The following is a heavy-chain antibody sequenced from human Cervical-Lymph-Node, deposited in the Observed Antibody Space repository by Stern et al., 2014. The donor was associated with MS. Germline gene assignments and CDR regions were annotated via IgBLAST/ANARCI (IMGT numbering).Heavy chain of an antibody. V-gene: IGHV1-69*01. CDR2: ITPIFGTA. D-gene: IGHD1-20*01. CDR3: AREYNWNDRFYGMDV. Sequence: QMQLVQSGAEVKKPGSSVKVSCKASGGTFSTYAISWVRQAPGQGLEWMGGITPIFGTANYAQKFQGRVTITADESTSTAYMELSSLRSEDTAVYYCAREYNWNDRFYGMDVWGQGTTVTVSS. CDR1: GGTFSTYA. J-gene: IGHJ6*02.